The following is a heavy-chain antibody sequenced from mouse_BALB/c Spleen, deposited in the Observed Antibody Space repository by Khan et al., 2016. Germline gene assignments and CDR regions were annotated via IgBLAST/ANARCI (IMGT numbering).Heavy chain of an antibody. CDR1: GFSIIAYG. CDR2: IWGDGST. D-gene: IGHD2-2*01. Sequence: QVQLKESGPGLVAPSQSLSITCTVSGFSIIAYGVNWVRQPPGKGLEWLVMIWGDGSTDYNSALKSRLNITKDNSKSQVFLKMNSLQTDDTAKYYCARDGWGYYAMDYWGQGTSVTVSS. J-gene: IGHJ4*01. V-gene: IGHV2-6-7*01. CDR3: ARDGWGYYAMDY.